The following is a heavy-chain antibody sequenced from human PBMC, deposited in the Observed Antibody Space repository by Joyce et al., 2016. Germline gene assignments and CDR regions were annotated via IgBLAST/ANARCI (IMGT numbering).Heavy chain of an antibody. J-gene: IGHJ3*02. D-gene: IGHD3-22*01. Sequence: QVQLVESGGGVVQPERSLRLSCAASGFTFSSYAIHWVRQAPGKGLELVAVISDDGSRNHYADSVKGRFTISRDNSRNTLFLQMNTLRADDAAVYYCVGGVDSSGYWHDAFDIWGQGTMVTVSS. V-gene: IGHV3-30*04. CDR2: ISDDGSRN. CDR1: GFTFSSYA. CDR3: VGGVDSSGYWHDAFDI.